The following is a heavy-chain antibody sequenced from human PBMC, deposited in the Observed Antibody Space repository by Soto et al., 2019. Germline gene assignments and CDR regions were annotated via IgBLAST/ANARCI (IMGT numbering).Heavy chain of an antibody. Sequence: EVQLVESGGGLVQPGGSLRLSCAASGFTFSSYSMNWVRQAPGKGLEWVSYISSSSSTIYYADSVKGRFTISRDNAKNSLYLQMNSLRDGDTAVYYCGRDFDYYDSSGYYSAGYGMDVWGQGTTVTVSS. CDR1: GFTFSSYS. J-gene: IGHJ6*02. V-gene: IGHV3-48*02. CDR2: ISSSSSTI. CDR3: GRDFDYYDSSGYYSAGYGMDV. D-gene: IGHD3-22*01.